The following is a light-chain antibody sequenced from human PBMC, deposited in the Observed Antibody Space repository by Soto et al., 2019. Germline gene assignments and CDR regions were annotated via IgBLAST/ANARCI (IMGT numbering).Light chain of an antibody. CDR2: AAS. J-gene: IGKJ3*01. CDR3: LQKYIYPIT. V-gene: IGKV1-6*01. CDR1: QGVRND. Sequence: AIPMTQSPSSLSASVGDRVTITCRASQGVRNDLAWFHQKPGKAPKLLLYAASNVQSGVPARFRGSGSGTDFTLTISSLQPEDFATYYCLQKYIYPITFGPGNKVDIK.